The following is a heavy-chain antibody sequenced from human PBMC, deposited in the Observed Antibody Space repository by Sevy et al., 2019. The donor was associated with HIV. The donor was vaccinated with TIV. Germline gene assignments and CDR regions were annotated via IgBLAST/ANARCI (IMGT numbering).Heavy chain of an antibody. CDR2: FDRTDIT. Sequence: GGSLRLSCEASGFTLSSYTMNWVRQSPEKGLEWVATFDRTDITHYADSVKGGFIISRDTAKNSLFLQMNSLRDDDTAMYFCVRDERAIASHFDYWGRGTLVTVSS. D-gene: IGHD2-21*01. CDR3: VRDERAIASHFDY. J-gene: IGHJ4*02. CDR1: GFTLSSYT. V-gene: IGHV3-48*02.